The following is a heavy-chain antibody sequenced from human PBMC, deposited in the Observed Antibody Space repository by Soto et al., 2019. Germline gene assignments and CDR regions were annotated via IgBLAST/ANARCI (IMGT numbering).Heavy chain of an antibody. D-gene: IGHD6-13*01. CDR2: INAGNGNT. Sequence: QVQLVQSGAEVKKPGASVKVSCKASGYTFTSYAMHWVRQAPGQRLEWMGWINAGNGNTKYSQKFQGRVTITRDTXAXTXXMELSSLRSEDTAVYYCARDREYSSSWYVADWFDPWGQGTLVTVSS. CDR3: ARDREYSSSWYVADWFDP. J-gene: IGHJ5*02. CDR1: GYTFTSYA. V-gene: IGHV1-3*01.